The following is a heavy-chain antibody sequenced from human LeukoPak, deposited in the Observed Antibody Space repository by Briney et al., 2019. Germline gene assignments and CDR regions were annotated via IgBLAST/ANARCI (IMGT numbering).Heavy chain of an antibody. Sequence: SVKVSCKASGGTFSSYAISWVRQAPGQGLEWMGGIIPIFGTANYAQKFQGRVTITADESTSTAYMELSRLRSDDTAVYYCARSPTSAGDAFDIWGQGTMVTVSS. V-gene: IGHV1-69*01. J-gene: IGHJ3*02. CDR2: IIPIFGTA. CDR1: GGTFSSYA. CDR3: ARSPTSAGDAFDI.